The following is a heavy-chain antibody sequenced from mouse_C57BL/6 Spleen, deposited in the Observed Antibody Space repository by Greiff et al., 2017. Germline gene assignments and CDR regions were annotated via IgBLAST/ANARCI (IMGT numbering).Heavy chain of an antibody. D-gene: IGHD3-2*02. CDR3: ARGGQLSPWFAY. CDR1: GYTFTDYY. V-gene: IGHV1-19*01. CDR2: INPYNGGT. J-gene: IGHJ3*01. Sequence: EVQLQESGPVLVKPGASVKMSCKASGYTFTDYYMNWVKQSHGKSLEWIGVINPYNGGTSYNQKFKGKATLTVDKSSSTAYMELNSLTSEDSAVYYCARGGQLSPWFAYWGQGTLVTVSA.